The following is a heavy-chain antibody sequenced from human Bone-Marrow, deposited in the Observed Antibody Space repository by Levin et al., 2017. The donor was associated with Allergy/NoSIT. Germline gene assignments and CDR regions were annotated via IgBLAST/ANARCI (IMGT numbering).Heavy chain of an antibody. V-gene: IGHV1-69*01. Sequence: KISCKASGGTFSNYVFNWVRQAPGQGLEWMGGIVPMFGTANYAQKFQGRVTITADESTSTAYMELSSLRSEDTAVYYCARWAGYCSSSNCDAPLDYWGQGTLLTVSS. CDR1: GGTFSNYV. CDR3: ARWAGYCSSSNCDAPLDY. CDR2: IVPMFGTA. D-gene: IGHD2-2*01. J-gene: IGHJ4*02.